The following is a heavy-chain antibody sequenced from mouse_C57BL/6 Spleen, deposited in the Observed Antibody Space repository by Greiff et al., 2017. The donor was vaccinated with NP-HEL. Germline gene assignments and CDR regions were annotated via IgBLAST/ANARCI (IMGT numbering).Heavy chain of an antibody. CDR1: GYTFTSYW. V-gene: IGHV1-64*01. J-gene: IGHJ4*01. D-gene: IGHD1-1*01. CDR3: ARGLTTVVARGMDY. CDR2: IHPNSGST. Sequence: QVQLQQSGAELVKPGASVKLSCKASGYTFTSYWMHWVKQRPGQGLEWIGMIHPNSGSTNYNEKFKSKATLTVDKSSSTAYMQLSSLTSEDSAVYYCARGLTTVVARGMDYWGQGTSVTVSS.